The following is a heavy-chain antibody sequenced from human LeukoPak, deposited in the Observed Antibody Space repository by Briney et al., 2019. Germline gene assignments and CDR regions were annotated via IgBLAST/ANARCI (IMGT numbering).Heavy chain of an antibody. CDR2: IYISGST. Sequence: SETLSLTCTVSGVSISSYYWSWIWQPAGKGLEWIGRIYISGSTNYNPSLKSRVTMSVDTSKNQFSLKLSSVTAADTAVYYCARTSGNYDVFDIWGQGTMVTVSS. CDR1: GVSISSYY. CDR3: ARTSGNYDVFDI. V-gene: IGHV4-4*07. J-gene: IGHJ3*02. D-gene: IGHD1-26*01.